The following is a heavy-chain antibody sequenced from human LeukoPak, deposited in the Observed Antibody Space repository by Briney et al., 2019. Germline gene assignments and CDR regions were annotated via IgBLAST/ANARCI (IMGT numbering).Heavy chain of an antibody. CDR3: ARDSGYYDFWSGYYLGNWFDP. D-gene: IGHD3-3*01. J-gene: IGHJ5*02. CDR2: INPSGGST. Sequence: GASVKVSCKASGYTFTSYYMHWVRQAPGQGLEWMGIINPSGGSTSYAQKFQGRVTMTRDTSTSTVYMELSSLRSEDTAVYYCARDSGYYDFWSGYYLGNWFDPWGQGTLVTVSS. CDR1: GYTFTSYY. V-gene: IGHV1-46*01.